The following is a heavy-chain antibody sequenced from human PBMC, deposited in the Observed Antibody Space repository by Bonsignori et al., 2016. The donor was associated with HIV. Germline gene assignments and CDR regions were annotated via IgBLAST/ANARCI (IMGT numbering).Heavy chain of an antibody. V-gene: IGHV3-30*02. Sequence: WIRQPPGKGLEWVAFIRYDEIEKHYGDSVKGRFAISRDNSRNTLHLQMNNVKEQDTAVYFCAKDREDYGVWSVYPPSPYFDKWGQGVQVTVSS. J-gene: IGHJ4*02. D-gene: IGHD5/OR15-5a*01. CDR2: IRYDEIEK. CDR3: AKDREDYGVWSVYPPSPYFDK.